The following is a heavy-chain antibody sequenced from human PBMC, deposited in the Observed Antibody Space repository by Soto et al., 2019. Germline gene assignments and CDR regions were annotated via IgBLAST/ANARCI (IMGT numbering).Heavy chain of an antibody. Sequence: ASGKVSCKASGYTFTNYYMHWVRQAPGQGLEWMGIINPSGGSTSYAQKFQGRVTMTRDTSTSTVYMELSSLRSEDTAVYYCACLWWSRLPGIAVAGRSAFDIWGEGTMVTVSS. J-gene: IGHJ3*02. CDR3: ACLWWSRLPGIAVAGRSAFDI. D-gene: IGHD6-19*01. CDR1: GYTFTNYY. CDR2: INPSGGST. V-gene: IGHV1-46*03.